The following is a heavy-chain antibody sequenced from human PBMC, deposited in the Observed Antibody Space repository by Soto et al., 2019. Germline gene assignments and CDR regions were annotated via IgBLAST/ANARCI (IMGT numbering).Heavy chain of an antibody. CDR1: GYTFTTYS. Sequence: ASVKVSCKASGYTFTTYSIHWVRQAPGQSLEWIGWINAGNGNTKYSQKFQGRVTITRDTSASTAYMELSSLRSEDTAVYYCARDRHYGSGSLTYYYYYMDVWGKGTTVTVSS. J-gene: IGHJ6*03. CDR3: ARDRHYGSGSLTYYYYYMDV. V-gene: IGHV1-3*01. D-gene: IGHD3-10*01. CDR2: INAGNGNT.